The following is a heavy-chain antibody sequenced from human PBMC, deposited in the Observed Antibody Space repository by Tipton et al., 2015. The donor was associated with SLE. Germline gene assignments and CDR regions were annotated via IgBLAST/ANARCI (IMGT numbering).Heavy chain of an antibody. V-gene: IGHV4-59*12. J-gene: IGHJ4*02. Sequence: GLVKPSETLSLTCTVSGGSISSYYWSWIRQPPGKGLEWIGYIYYSGSTNYNPSLKSRVTISVDTSKNQFSLKLSSVTAADTAVYYCARVHAAGDYDSSGFSNWGQGTLVTVSS. CDR2: IYYSGST. D-gene: IGHD3-22*01. CDR1: GGSISSYY. CDR3: ARVHAAGDYDSSGFSN.